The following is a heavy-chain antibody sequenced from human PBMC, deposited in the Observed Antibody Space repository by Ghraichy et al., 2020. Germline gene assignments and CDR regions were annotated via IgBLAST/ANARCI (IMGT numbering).Heavy chain of an antibody. CDR3: ARHPTRSGYRYYFDY. V-gene: IGHV5-51*01. Sequence: GESLNISCKGSGYSFTSYWIGWVRQMPGKGLEWMGIIYPGDSDTRYSPSFQGQVTISADKSISTAYLQWSSLKASDTAMYYCARHPTRSGYRYYFDYWGQGTLVTVSS. D-gene: IGHD3-22*01. J-gene: IGHJ4*02. CDR1: GYSFTSYW. CDR2: IYPGDSDT.